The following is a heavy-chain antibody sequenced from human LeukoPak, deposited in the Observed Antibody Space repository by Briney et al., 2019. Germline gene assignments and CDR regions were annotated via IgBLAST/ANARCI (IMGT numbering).Heavy chain of an antibody. D-gene: IGHD5-18*01. CDR1: GGSISSSSYY. CDR3: ARARYSYALFDY. Sequence: PSETLSLTCTASGGSISSSSYYWGWIRQPPGKGLEWIGSIYYSGSTYYNPSLKSRVTISVDTSKNQFSLKLSSVTAADTAVYYCARARYSYALFDYWGQGTLVTVSS. J-gene: IGHJ4*02. CDR2: IYYSGST. V-gene: IGHV4-39*07.